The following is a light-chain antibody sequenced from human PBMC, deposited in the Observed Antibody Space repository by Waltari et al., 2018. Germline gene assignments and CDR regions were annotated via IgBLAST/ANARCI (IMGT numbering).Light chain of an antibody. CDR3: CSYAGSSTFRV. Sequence: QSALTQPASVSGSPAQSLTISCTGTSSDVGSSNLLSWYQQHPGKAPKLMIYEVSKRPSGVSNRFSGSKSGNTASLTISGLQAEDEADYYCCSYAGSSTFRVFGGGTKLTVL. CDR2: EVS. J-gene: IGLJ3*02. V-gene: IGLV2-23*02. CDR1: SSDVGSSNL.